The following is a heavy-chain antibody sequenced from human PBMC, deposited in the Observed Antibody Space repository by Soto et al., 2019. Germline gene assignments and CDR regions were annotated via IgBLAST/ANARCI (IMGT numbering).Heavy chain of an antibody. D-gene: IGHD2-15*01. CDR2: ICWYDDK. J-gene: IGHJ4*02. CDR3: AHRRGISYDLFDY. CDR1: GFSLSTSGVS. Sequence: QITLKESGPTLVQPTQTLTLTCTFSGFSLSTSGVSVGWIRQPPGKALEWLALICWYDDKRYSPSLKSRLTITKDNSKNQVVLTVTNMDPVDTATYYCAHRRGISYDLFDYWGPGTLVTVSS. V-gene: IGHV2-5*01.